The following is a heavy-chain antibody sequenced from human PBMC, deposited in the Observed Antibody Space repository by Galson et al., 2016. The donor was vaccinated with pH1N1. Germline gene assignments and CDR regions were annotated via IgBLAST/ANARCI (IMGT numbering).Heavy chain of an antibody. CDR2: IDPSAGTT. V-gene: IGHV1-46*01. Sequence: SVKVSCKASGYSVTRYYMHWVRQAPGQGLEWMGIIDPSAGTTTYSQKFQGRISLTRDTSTNSVHMELITLPPDDSAIYFCARRYYFDYWGQGTLGTVSS. CDR1: GYSVTRYY. CDR3: ARRYYFDY. J-gene: IGHJ4*02.